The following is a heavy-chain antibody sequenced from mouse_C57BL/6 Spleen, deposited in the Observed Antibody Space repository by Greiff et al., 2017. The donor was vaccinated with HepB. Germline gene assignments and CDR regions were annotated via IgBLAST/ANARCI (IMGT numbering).Heavy chain of an antibody. Sequence: HVKQSGAELAKPGASVKLSCKASGYTFTSYWMHWVKQRPGQGLEWIGYINPSSGYTKYNQKFKDKATLTADKSSSTAYMQLSSLTYEDSAVYYCASPDSSGPVAYWGQGTLVTVSA. V-gene: IGHV1-7*01. CDR3: ASPDSSGPVAY. CDR1: GYTFTSYW. D-gene: IGHD3-2*02. CDR2: INPSSGYT. J-gene: IGHJ3*01.